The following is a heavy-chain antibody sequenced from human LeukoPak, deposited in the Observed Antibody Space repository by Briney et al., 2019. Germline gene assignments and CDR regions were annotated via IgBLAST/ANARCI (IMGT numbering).Heavy chain of an antibody. J-gene: IGHJ4*02. D-gene: IGHD3-22*01. CDR3: ARDYYDSSGYSSGSDY. V-gene: IGHV3-30-3*01. CDR1: GFTFSSYA. CDR2: ISYDGSNK. Sequence: GGSLRLSCAASGFTFSSYAMHWVRQAPGKGLEWVAVISYDGSNKYYADSVKGRFTISSDNSKNTLYLQMNSLRAEDTAVYYCARDYYDSSGYSSGSDYWGQGTLVTVSS.